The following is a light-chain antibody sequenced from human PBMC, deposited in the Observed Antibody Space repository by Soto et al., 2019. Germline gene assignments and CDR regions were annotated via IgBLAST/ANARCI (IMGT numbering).Light chain of an antibody. Sequence: DIQMTQSPSTLSASVGDRVTITCRASPSISDWLAWFQQKPGKAPKVLIYDASTLESGVPSRFSGSGSGTEFTLTISSLQPEDSATYYCQQHNSSPWTFGQGTMVEI. CDR1: PSISDW. V-gene: IGKV1-5*01. CDR3: QQHNSSPWT. CDR2: DAS. J-gene: IGKJ1*01.